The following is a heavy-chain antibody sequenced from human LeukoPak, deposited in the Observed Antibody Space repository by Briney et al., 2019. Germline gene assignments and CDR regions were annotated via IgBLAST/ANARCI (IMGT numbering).Heavy chain of an antibody. D-gene: IGHD1-26*01. V-gene: IGHV3-23*01. Sequence: PGGSLRLSCAASGFTFSSYAMSWVRQAPGKGLEWVSAISGSGGSTYYADSVKGRFTISRDNSKNTLYLQMSSLRAEDTAVYYCAKEAVGATPPIYYYYGMDVWGQGTTVTVSS. CDR1: GFTFSSYA. J-gene: IGHJ6*02. CDR3: AKEAVGATPPIYYYYGMDV. CDR2: ISGSGGST.